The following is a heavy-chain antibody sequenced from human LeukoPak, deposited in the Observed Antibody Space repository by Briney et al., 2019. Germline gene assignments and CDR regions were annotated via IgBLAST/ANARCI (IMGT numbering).Heavy chain of an antibody. Sequence: GGSLRLSCTAPGFTFSSYAIHWIRQAPGKGLEWVALVWHDGSNRYYADSVKGRFTTSRDNPKNTVYLQMNSLRAEDTAVYYCARELFGSGSCPDYWGQGTLVTVSS. D-gene: IGHD3-10*01. CDR3: ARELFGSGSCPDY. CDR2: VWHDGSNR. J-gene: IGHJ4*02. CDR1: GFTFSSYA. V-gene: IGHV3-33*01.